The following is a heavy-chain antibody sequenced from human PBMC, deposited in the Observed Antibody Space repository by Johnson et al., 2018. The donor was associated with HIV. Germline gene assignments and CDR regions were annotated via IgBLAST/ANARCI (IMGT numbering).Heavy chain of an antibody. J-gene: IGHJ3*02. CDR1: RFTFSSYG. Sequence: QLQLVESGGGVVQPGGSLRLSCAASRFTFSSYGMHWVRQAPGKGLEWVAFIRYDGSNKYYADSVKGRFTISRDNAKNSLYLQMNSLRAEDTALYYCARVGEYCSSTSCSGAFDIWGQGTMVTVSS. CDR3: ARVGEYCSSTSCSGAFDI. CDR2: IRYDGSNK. D-gene: IGHD2-2*01. V-gene: IGHV3-30*02.